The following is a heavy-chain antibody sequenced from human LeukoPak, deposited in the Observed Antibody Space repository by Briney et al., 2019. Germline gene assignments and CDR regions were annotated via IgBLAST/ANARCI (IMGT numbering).Heavy chain of an antibody. CDR3: AREVDYYGSGSSPVDY. V-gene: IGHV1-2*02. CDR1: GYTFTGYY. Sequence: ASVKVSCKASGYTFTGYYMHWVRQAPGQGVEWMGWINPNSGGTNYAQKFQGRVTMTRDTSISTAYMELSRLRSDDTAVYYCAREVDYYGSGSSPVDYWGQGTLVTVSS. J-gene: IGHJ4*02. D-gene: IGHD3-10*01. CDR2: INPNSGGT.